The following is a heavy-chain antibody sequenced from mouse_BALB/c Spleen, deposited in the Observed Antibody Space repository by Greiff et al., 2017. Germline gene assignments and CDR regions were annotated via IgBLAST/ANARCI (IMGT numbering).Heavy chain of an antibody. V-gene: IGHV5-12-2*01. D-gene: IGHD2-14*01. CDR3: ARPGGTAWFAY. CDR2: ISNGGGST. Sequence: DVQLVESGGGLVQPGGSLKLSCAASGFTFSSYTMSWVRQTPEKRLEWVAYISNGGGSTYYPDTVKGRFTISRDNAKNTLYLQMSSLKSEDTAMYYCARPGGTAWFAYWGQGTLVTVSA. J-gene: IGHJ3*01. CDR1: GFTFSSYT.